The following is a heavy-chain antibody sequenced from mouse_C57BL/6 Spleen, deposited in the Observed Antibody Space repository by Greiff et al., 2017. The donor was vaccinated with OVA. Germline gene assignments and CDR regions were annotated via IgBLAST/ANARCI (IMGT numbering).Heavy chain of an antibody. Sequence: QVHVKQSGAELVKPGASVKMSCKASGYTFTSYWITWVKQRPGQGLEWIGDIYPGSGSTNYNEKFKSKATLTVDTSSSTAYMQLSSLTSEDSAVYYCVVYYGNYRGGMDYWGQGTSVTVSS. J-gene: IGHJ4*01. V-gene: IGHV1-55*01. CDR1: GYTFTSYW. D-gene: IGHD2-1*01. CDR3: VVYYGNYRGGMDY. CDR2: IYPGSGST.